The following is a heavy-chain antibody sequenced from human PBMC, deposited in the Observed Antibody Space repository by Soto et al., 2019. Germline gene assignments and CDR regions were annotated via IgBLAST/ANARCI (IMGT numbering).Heavy chain of an antibody. J-gene: IGHJ4*02. CDR3: ARAYYYGSGSYTPYFDY. CDR1: GGTFSGYT. CDR2: IIPILGIA. Sequence: SVKVSCKASGGTFSGYTISWVRQAPGQGLEWMGRIIPILGIANYAQKFQGRVTITADKSTSTAYMELSSLRSEDTAVYYCARAYYYGSGSYTPYFDYWGQGTLVTVSS. D-gene: IGHD3-10*01. V-gene: IGHV1-69*02.